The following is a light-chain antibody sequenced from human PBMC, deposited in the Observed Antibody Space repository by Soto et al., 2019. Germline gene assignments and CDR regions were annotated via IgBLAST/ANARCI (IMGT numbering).Light chain of an antibody. CDR2: EVS. Sequence: QSALTQPPSASGSPGQSVTISCTGTSSDVGGYNYVSWYQQHPGKAPKLMIYEVSKWPSGVPDRFSGSKSGNTASLTVSGLQAEDEADYYCSSYAGSNPVFGGGTKFTVL. CDR3: SSYAGSNPV. J-gene: IGLJ2*01. CDR1: SSDVGGYNY. V-gene: IGLV2-8*01.